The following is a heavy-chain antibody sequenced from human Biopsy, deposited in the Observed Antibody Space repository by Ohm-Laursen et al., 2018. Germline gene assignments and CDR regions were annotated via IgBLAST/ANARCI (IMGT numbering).Heavy chain of an antibody. J-gene: IGHJ6*02. D-gene: IGHD3-22*01. Sequence: GTLSLTCAVYGESFNGYYWSWIRQTPGKGLEWIGEINHSGRTNYNPSLKSRVTISVDTSKNQLSLKVRSVTAADTAVYYCVRGVDYYDPYRYYALDVWGQGTTVTVSS. CDR2: INHSGRT. V-gene: IGHV4-34*01. CDR3: VRGVDYYDPYRYYALDV. CDR1: GESFNGYY.